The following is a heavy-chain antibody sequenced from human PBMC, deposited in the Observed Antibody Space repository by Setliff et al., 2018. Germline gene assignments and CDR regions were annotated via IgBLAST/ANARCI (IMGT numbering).Heavy chain of an antibody. CDR1: GGSISSGNYY. Sequence: PSETLSLTCTVSGGSISSGNYYWSWIRQPAGKGLEWIGHISPSGSTTYNPSVKSRVTISLDTSKNQFSLKLSSVTAADTAVYYCARVGQLLDYYYYYYMDVWGKGTTVTVSS. V-gene: IGHV4-61*09. CDR2: ISPSGST. CDR3: ARVGQLLDYYYYYYMDV. D-gene: IGHD2-2*01. J-gene: IGHJ6*03.